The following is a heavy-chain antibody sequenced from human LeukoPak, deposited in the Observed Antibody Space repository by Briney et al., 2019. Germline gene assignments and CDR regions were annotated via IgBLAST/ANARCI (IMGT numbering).Heavy chain of an antibody. Sequence: GASLRLSCAASGFTFSSYAMSWVRQAPGKGLEWVSVISGSGGSTYHADSGKGRFTISRDNSKNTLYLQMNSLRAEDTAVYYCAKAIRGSYDFDYWGQGTLVTVSS. CDR2: ISGSGGST. D-gene: IGHD3-16*01. J-gene: IGHJ4*02. CDR3: AKAIRGSYDFDY. CDR1: GFTFSSYA. V-gene: IGHV3-23*01.